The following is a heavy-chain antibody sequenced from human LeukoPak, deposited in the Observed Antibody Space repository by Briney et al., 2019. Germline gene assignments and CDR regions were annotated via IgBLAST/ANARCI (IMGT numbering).Heavy chain of an antibody. V-gene: IGHV1-18*01. J-gene: IGHJ4*02. D-gene: IGHD3-10*01. Sequence: ASVKVSCKASGYTFTGYGISWVRQAPGQGLEWMGWISAYNGNTNYAQKLQGRVTMTTDTSTSTAYVELRSLRSDDTAVYYCARDKRLWFGNLQGYYFDYWGQGTLVTVSS. CDR2: ISAYNGNT. CDR1: GYTFTGYG. CDR3: ARDKRLWFGNLQGYYFDY.